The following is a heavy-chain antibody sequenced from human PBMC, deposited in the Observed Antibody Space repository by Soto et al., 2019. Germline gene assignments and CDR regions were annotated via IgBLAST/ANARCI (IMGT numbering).Heavy chain of an antibody. D-gene: IGHD6-19*01. CDR1: GFTFSILA. CDR3: AKDASRTSGWYYFDY. Sequence: GGSLRLSCAASGFTFSILAMGWVRQAPGKGLEWVSVIDYTGGTTYYTDSVKGRFIISRDNSKKMLYLQMNSLRAEDTAVYYCAKDASRTSGWYYFDYWGQGALVT. CDR2: IDYTGGTT. V-gene: IGHV3-23*01. J-gene: IGHJ4*02.